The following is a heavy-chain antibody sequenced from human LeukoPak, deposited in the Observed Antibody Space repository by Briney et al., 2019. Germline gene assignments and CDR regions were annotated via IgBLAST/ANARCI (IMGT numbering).Heavy chain of an antibody. CDR3: AREGRWDYGGNSFRRVRDY. J-gene: IGHJ4*02. CDR2: ISGSGGST. V-gene: IGHV3-23*01. Sequence: GGSLRLSCAASGFTFSSYAMSWVRQAPGKGLEWVSAISGSGGSTYYADSVKGRFTISRDNSKNTLYLQMNSLRAEDTAVYYCAREGRWDYGGNSFRRVRDYWGQGTLVTVSS. D-gene: IGHD4-23*01. CDR1: GFTFSSYA.